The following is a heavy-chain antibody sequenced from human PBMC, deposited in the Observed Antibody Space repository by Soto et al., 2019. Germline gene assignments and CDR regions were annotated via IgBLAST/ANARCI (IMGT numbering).Heavy chain of an antibody. D-gene: IGHD6-13*01. CDR2: ISGSGGST. Sequence: GGSLRHSCAASGFTLSSYAISWVRQAPGKGLEWVSAISGSGGSTYYGDSVKGRFTISRDNSNNTMYMQMNNLRVEDTAIYLCAKARASGYNPTWYPRFDPWGPVPLLTVA. CDR3: AKARASGYNPTWYPRFDP. J-gene: IGHJ5*02. CDR1: GFTLSSYA. V-gene: IGHV3-23*01.